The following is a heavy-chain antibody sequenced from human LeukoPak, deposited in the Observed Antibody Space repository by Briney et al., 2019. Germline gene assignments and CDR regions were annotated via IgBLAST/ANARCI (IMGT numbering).Heavy chain of an antibody. D-gene: IGHD5-12*01. Sequence: GASVKVSCKASGYTFTSYYIHWVQQAPGRGLEWLGIINPTGGGTSYAQKFQDRVTMTRDTSTSTVYMELSSLRSEDTAVYYCARGVSNSASGLPTRYFDYWGQGTLVTVSS. CDR2: INPTGGGT. V-gene: IGHV1-46*01. CDR1: GYTFTSYY. J-gene: IGHJ4*02. CDR3: ARGVSNSASGLPTRYFDY.